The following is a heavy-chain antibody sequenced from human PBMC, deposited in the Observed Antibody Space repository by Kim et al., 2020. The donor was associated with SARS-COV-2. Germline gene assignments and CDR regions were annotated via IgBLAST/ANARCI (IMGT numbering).Heavy chain of an antibody. Sequence: GGSLRLSCAASGFTFSSYWMSWVRQAPGGGLEWVANIKQDGSEKFYVDSVKGRFTLSRDNAKNSLYLQMDSLRAEDTAVYYCARDQWRIKIVGVVLNYY. CDR1: GFTFSSYW. V-gene: IGHV3-7*01. J-gene: IGHJ6*01. CDR2: IKQDGSEK. CDR3: ARDQWRIKIVGVVLNYY. D-gene: IGHD3-3*01.